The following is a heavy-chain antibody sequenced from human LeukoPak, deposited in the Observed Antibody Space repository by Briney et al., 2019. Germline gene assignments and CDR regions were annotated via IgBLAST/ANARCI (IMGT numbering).Heavy chain of an antibody. Sequence: PGGSLRLSCAASGFTFSSYEMNWVRQAPGKGLEWVSYISSSSSTIYYADSVKGRFTVSRDNAENSLYLQMNSLRAEDTAVYYCARSPMVRGVITHFDYWGQGTLVSVSS. CDR2: ISSSSSTI. J-gene: IGHJ4*02. CDR3: ARSPMVRGVITHFDY. D-gene: IGHD3-10*01. CDR1: GFTFSSYE. V-gene: IGHV3-48*03.